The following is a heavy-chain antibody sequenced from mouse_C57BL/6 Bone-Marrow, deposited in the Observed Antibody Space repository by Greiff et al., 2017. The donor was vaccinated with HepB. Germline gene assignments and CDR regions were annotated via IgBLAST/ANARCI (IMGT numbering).Heavy chain of an antibody. D-gene: IGHD2-4*01. CDR1: GYTFTSYW. CDR2: IYPGSGST. CDR3: SRGLYYDYDAWYFDV. J-gene: IGHJ1*03. Sequence: QVQLQQPGAELVKPGASVKMSCKASGYTFTSYWITWVKQRPGQGLEWIGDIYPGSGSTNYNEKFKSKATLTVDKSSSTADMQLSSLTSEDSAVYFCSRGLYYDYDAWYFDVWGTGTTVTVSS. V-gene: IGHV1-55*01.